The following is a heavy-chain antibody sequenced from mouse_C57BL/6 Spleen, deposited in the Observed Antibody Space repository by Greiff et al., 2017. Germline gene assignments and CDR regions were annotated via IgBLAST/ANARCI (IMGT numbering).Heavy chain of an antibody. V-gene: IGHV5-17*01. J-gene: IGHJ3*01. CDR2: IRSGCGNI. CDR1: GFTFSDYG. Sequence: EVQLQESGGGLVKPGGSLKLSCAASGFTFSDYGMHWARQAPEKGLEWVAYIRSGCGNIYYADTVKGRFTISGDNAKNTLFLQVTSLRSEDTAMYYCARRRGGWFAYWGQGTLVTVSA. CDR3: ARRRGGWFAY.